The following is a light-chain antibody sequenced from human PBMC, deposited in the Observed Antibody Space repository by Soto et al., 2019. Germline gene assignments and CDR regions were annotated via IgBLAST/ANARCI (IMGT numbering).Light chain of an antibody. V-gene: IGLV2-14*01. CDR1: SXDVGGYKY. CDR2: EVS. J-gene: IGLJ1*01. CDR3: SSYTTSSPCV. Sequence: QSALAQPASVSGSPGQSITISCTGTSXDVGGYKYVSWYQQYPGKAPKLMMYEVSNRPSGVSNRFSGSKSGNTASLTISGLQAEDEADYYCSSYTTSSPCVFGTGTKVTVL.